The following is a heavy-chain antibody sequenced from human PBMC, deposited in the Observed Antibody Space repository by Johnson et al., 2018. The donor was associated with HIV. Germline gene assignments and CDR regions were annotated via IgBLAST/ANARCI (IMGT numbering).Heavy chain of an antibody. J-gene: IGHJ3*01. CDR3: AKRQPLVGASF. CDR1: PFTFNSNA. CDR2: ISGSGGST. Sequence: VQLVESGGGLVQPGGSLRLSCGASPFTFNSNATSWVRQAPVKGLDWVSLISGSGGSTYYADSVKGRFTISRDNSKNTLYLQMNSLRAEDTAVYYCAKRQPLVGASFWGQGTMVTVSS. V-gene: IGHV3-23*04. D-gene: IGHD1-26*01.